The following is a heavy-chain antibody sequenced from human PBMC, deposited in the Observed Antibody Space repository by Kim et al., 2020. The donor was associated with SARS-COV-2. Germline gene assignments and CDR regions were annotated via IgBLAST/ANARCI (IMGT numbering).Heavy chain of an antibody. D-gene: IGHD4-17*01. CDR3: ARSFTAPYGDLHFDY. V-gene: IGHV4-38-2*02. Sequence: SETLSLTCTVSGYSISSGYYWGWIRQPPGKGLEWIGSIYHSGSTYYNPSLKSRVTISVDTSKNQFSLKLSSVTAADTAVYYCARSFTAPYGDLHFDYWGQGTLVTVSS. CDR1: GYSISSGYY. CDR2: IYHSGST. J-gene: IGHJ4*02.